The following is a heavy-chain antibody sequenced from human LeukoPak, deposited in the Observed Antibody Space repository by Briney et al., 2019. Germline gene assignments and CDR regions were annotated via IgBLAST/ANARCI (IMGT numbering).Heavy chain of an antibody. V-gene: IGHV3-21*04. J-gene: IGHJ4*02. CDR2: ISSSSSYI. D-gene: IGHD3-10*01. CDR3: AKAWYYGSGSYYPEDY. CDR1: GFTFSSYS. Sequence: GGSLRLSCAASGFTFSSYSMNWVRQAPGKGLEWVSSISSSSSYIYYADSVKGRFTISRDNAKNSLYLQMNSLRAEDTALYYCAKAWYYGSGSYYPEDYWGQGTLVTVSS.